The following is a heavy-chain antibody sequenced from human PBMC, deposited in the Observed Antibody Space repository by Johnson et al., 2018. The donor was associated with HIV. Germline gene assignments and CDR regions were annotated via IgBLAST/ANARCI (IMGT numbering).Heavy chain of an antibody. J-gene: IGHJ3*02. Sequence: VQLVESGGGVVRPGGSLRLSCAASGFTFDDNGMSWVRQAPGQGLEWVSGINWNGGSTGYAASVTGRFTISRDNSKNTLYLQMNSLRAEDTAVYYCARDAPRIDAFDIWGQGTMVTVSS. CDR3: ARDAPRIDAFDI. CDR2: INWNGGST. V-gene: IGHV3-20*04. CDR1: GFTFDDNG.